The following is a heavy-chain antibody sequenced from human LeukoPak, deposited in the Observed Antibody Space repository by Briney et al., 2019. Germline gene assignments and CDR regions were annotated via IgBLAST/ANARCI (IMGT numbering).Heavy chain of an antibody. V-gene: IGHV3-48*03. Sequence: PGGSLRLSCAASGFTFSSYEMNWVRQAPGKGLEWVSYISSSGSTIYYADSVKGRFTISRDNAKNSLYLQMNSLRAEDTAVYYCARAPGDYVWGSYRPPFDYWGQGTLVTVSS. CDR2: ISSSGSTI. J-gene: IGHJ4*02. D-gene: IGHD3-16*02. CDR3: ARAPGDYVWGSYRPPFDY. CDR1: GFTFSSYE.